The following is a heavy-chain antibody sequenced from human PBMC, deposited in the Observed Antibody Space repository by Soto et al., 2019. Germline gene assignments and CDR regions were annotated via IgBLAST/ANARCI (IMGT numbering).Heavy chain of an antibody. CDR3: LTQGFGPLHGLVDV. V-gene: IGHV4-28*01. J-gene: IGHJ6*02. CDR1: GYSISSSNW. CDR2: ISYSGST. Sequence: PSETLSLTCAVSGYSISSSNWWGWIRQPPGKGLEWIGYISYSGSTSYNPSLKSRLIISVDTSQNQVSLNLASVTAADTAVYYCLTQGFGPLHGLVDVWGQGTTVTVSS. D-gene: IGHD3-10*01.